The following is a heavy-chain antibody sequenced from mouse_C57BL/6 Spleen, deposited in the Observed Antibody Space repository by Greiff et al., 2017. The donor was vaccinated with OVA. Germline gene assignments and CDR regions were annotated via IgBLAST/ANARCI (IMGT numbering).Heavy chain of an antibody. CDR3: TRKGITTVYWYFDV. J-gene: IGHJ1*03. D-gene: IGHD1-1*01. Sequence: VHVKQSGTVLARPGASVKMSCKTSDYTFTSYWMHWVKQRPGQGLEWIGAIYPGNSDTSYNQKFKGKAKLTAVTSASTAYMELSSLTNEDSAVYYCTRKGITTVYWYFDVWGTGTTVTVSS. V-gene: IGHV1-5*01. CDR2: IYPGNSDT. CDR1: DYTFTSYW.